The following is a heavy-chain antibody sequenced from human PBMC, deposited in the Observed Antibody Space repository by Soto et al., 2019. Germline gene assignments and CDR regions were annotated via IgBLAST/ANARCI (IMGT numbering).Heavy chain of an antibody. CDR2: IWYDGRNK. CDR3: SIGGYCSGGSCYEGGAFAI. CDR1: GFTFSSYG. D-gene: IGHD2-15*01. J-gene: IGHJ6*02. V-gene: IGHV3-33*03. Sequence: HPGGSLRLSCAASGFTFSSYGIHWVRQAPGKGLEWVTVIWYDGRNKYYADSVKGRFTISRDNSKNTLYLQMNSLRAEDTAVYYCSIGGYCSGGSCYEGGAFAIWSQGTTVTVSS.